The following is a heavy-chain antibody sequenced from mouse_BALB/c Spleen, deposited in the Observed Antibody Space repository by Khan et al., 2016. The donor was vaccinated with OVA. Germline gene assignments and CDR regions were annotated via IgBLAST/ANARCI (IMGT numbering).Heavy chain of an antibody. Sequence: EVELVESGGGLVQPGGSRKLSCAASGFTFSDYGMAWVRQAPGKGPEWVAFISNLAYSIYYADTLTGRFTTSRENAKNTLYLEMSSLRSEDTAMYYCARSWAMDYWGQGSSVTVSS. V-gene: IGHV5-15*02. CDR3: ARSWAMDY. J-gene: IGHJ4*01. CDR2: ISNLAYSI. CDR1: GFTFSDYG.